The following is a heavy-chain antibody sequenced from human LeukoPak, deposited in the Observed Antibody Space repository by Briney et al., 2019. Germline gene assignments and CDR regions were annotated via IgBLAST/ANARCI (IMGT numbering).Heavy chain of an antibody. CDR1: GYTFTGYY. CDR3: ARGTYYYGSGSYYPYYFDY. D-gene: IGHD3-10*01. V-gene: IGHV1-2*02. Sequence: ASVKVSCKASGYTFTGYYMHWVRQAPGQGLEWMGWINPNRGGTNYEQKFQGRVTMTRDTSISTAYMELSRLRSDDTAVYYCARGTYYYGSGSYYPYYFDYWGQGTLVTVSS. CDR2: INPNRGGT. J-gene: IGHJ4*02.